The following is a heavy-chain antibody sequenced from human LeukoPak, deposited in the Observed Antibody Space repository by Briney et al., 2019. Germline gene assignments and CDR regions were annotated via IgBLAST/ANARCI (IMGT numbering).Heavy chain of an antibody. CDR2: INHSGST. J-gene: IGHJ3*02. V-gene: IGHV4-34*01. CDR1: GGSISSYY. D-gene: IGHD2-2*01. CDR3: ARLDTSPLGAFDI. Sequence: PSETLSLTCTVSGGSISSYYWSWIRQPPGKGLEWIGEINHSGSTNYNPSLKSRVTISVDTSKNQFSLKLSSVTAADTAVYYCARLDTSPLGAFDIWGQGTMVTVSS.